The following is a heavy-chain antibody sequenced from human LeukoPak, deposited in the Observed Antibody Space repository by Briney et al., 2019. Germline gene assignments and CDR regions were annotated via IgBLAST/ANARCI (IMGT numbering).Heavy chain of an antibody. V-gene: IGHV6-1*01. CDR2: TDYRSKWYN. CDR3: ARVSYYGMDV. J-gene: IGHJ6*02. CDR1: GDSVSSNSAA. Sequence: SQTLSLTCAISGDSVSSNSAAWNWIRQSPSRGLEWLGRTDYRSKWYNDYAVSVKSPITINPDTSKHQFSMQPNSVTPEDTAVSYCARVSYYGMDVWGQGTTVTVSS.